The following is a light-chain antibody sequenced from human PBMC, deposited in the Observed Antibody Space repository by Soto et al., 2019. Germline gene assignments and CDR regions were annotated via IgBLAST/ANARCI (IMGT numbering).Light chain of an antibody. CDR2: GAS. J-gene: IGKJ5*01. Sequence: TVMTQAPATLSVSPGERATLSCRASQSVSSKLAWYQQKPGQAPRLLIYGASTRATGIPARFSGSGSGTEFTLTISSLQSEDFAVYYCQQYNNWPPITFGQGTRLETK. CDR1: QSVSSK. V-gene: IGKV3-15*01. CDR3: QQYNNWPPIT.